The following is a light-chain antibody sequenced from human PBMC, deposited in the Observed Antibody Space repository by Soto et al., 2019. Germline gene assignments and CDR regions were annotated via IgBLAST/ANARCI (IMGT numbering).Light chain of an antibody. CDR1: RSVTTY. CDR3: QQRSNWLS. Sequence: EVILTQSPVTLSLSPGETATLTCRASRSVTTYVNWFRQRPGQAPRLLIFDASNRATVIPPRFTGSGSCTDFTLTIANLEPEDSAVYYCQQRSNWLSFGGGTKVEI. V-gene: IGKV3-11*01. CDR2: DAS. J-gene: IGKJ4*01.